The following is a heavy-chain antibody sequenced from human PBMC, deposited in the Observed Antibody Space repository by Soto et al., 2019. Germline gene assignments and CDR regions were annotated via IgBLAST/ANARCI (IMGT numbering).Heavy chain of an antibody. J-gene: IGHJ4*02. CDR1: GFTFSGYY. CDR3: TRVRGYYDSSGFDY. Sequence: GGSLTLTCTASGFTFSGYYMSWIRQAQRQGMEWVSYISGGGGSTIQYADSVKGRFTISRDNAKNSLYLQMNSLRVADTAVYYCTRVRGYYDSSGFDYWGQGTRVTVSS. CDR2: ISGGGGSTI. D-gene: IGHD3-22*01. V-gene: IGHV3-11*01.